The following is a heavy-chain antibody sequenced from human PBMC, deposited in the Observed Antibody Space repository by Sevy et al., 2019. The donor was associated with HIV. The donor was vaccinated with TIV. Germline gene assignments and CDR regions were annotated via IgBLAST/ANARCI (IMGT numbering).Heavy chain of an antibody. V-gene: IGHV4-34*01. CDR2: INHSGST. Sequence: SETLSLTCAVYGGSFSGYYWSWIRQPPGKGLEWIGEINHSGSTNYNPSLKSRVTISVDTSKNQFALKLSSVTAADTAVYYCARGWRGAVTNYYYYYGMDVWGQGTTVTVSS. CDR1: GGSFSGYY. J-gene: IGHJ6*02. D-gene: IGHD4-17*01. CDR3: ARGWRGAVTNYYYYYGMDV.